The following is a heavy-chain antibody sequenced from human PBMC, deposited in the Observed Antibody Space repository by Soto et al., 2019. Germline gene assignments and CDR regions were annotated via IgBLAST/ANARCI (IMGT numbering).Heavy chain of an antibody. D-gene: IGHD3-3*01. CDR3: ARVVRTIFGVVTSMDV. J-gene: IGHJ6*02. CDR2: INPNSGGT. V-gene: IGHV1-2*02. Sequence: ASVKVSCKASGYTSTGYYMHWVRQAPGQGLEWMGWINPNSGGTNYAQKFQGRVTMTRDTSISTAYMELSRLRSDDTAVYYCARVVRTIFGVVTSMDVWGQGTTVTVSS. CDR1: GYTSTGYY.